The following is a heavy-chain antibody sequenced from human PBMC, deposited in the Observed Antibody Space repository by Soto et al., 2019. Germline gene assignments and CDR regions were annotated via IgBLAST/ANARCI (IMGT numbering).Heavy chain of an antibody. CDR3: ARGGYSAGTRAYYYYGMDV. J-gene: IGHJ6*02. CDR2: IYHSGGT. D-gene: IGHD1-7*01. CDR1: GGSISSGGYS. V-gene: IGHV4-30-2*01. Sequence: PSETLSLTCAVSGGSISSGGYSWSWIRQPPGKGLEWIGYIYHSGGTYYNPSLKSRVTVSVDRSKNQFSLRLSSVTAADTAVYYCARGGYSAGTRAYYYYGMDVWGQGTTVTVSS.